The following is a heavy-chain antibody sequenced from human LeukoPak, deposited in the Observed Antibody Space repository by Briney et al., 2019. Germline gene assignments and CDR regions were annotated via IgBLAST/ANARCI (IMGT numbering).Heavy chain of an antibody. V-gene: IGHV3-74*01. CDR1: RFTFDDYG. CDR3: ARTDYYDISKYYDY. D-gene: IGHD3-22*01. J-gene: IGHJ4*02. Sequence: PGGSLRLSCAASRFTFDDYGMSWVRQAPGEGLVWVSRISSDGTTTHYADSVEGRFTISRDNAKNTLYLQMNSLRDEDTALYYCARTDYYDISKYYDYWGQGTLVTVSS. CDR2: ISSDGTTT.